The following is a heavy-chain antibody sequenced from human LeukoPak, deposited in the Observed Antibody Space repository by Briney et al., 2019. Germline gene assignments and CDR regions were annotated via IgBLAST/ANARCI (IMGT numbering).Heavy chain of an antibody. CDR2: INPNSGGT. J-gene: IGHJ6*03. D-gene: IGHD2-2*03. CDR1: GYTFTGYY. V-gene: IGHV1-2*02. CDR3: ARDPGYCSSTSCYHYYYYYYMDV. Sequence: GASVKVSCKASGYTFTGYYMHWVRQAPGQGLEWMGWINPNSGGTKYAQKFQGRVTMTRDTSISTAYMELSRLRSDDTAVYYCARDPGYCSSTSCYHYYYYYYMDVWGKGTTVTVSS.